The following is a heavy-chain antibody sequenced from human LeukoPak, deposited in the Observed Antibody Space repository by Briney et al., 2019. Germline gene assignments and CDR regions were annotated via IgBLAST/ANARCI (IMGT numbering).Heavy chain of an antibody. CDR1: GGSFSGYY. V-gene: IGHV4-34*01. CDR3: ARLYYSDSSGYYYLKVKEIVQDY. Sequence: SETLSLTCAVYGGSFSGYYWSWIRQPPGKGLEWIGEIDHSGSTNYNPSLKGRVTISLDTSKNQFSLKLSSVTAADTAVYYCARLYYSDSSGYYYLKVKEIVQDYWGQGTLVTVSS. CDR2: IDHSGST. J-gene: IGHJ4*02. D-gene: IGHD3-22*01.